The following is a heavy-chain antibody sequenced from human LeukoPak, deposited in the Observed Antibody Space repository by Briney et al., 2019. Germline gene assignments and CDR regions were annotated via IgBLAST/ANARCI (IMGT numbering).Heavy chain of an antibody. CDR3: ARGLVVAGFDY. J-gene: IGHJ4*02. CDR1: GFTFSTYN. Sequence: PGGSLRLSCAASGFTFSTYNMNWVRQAPGKGLEWVSSISSSTNYMYYADSVKGRFTISRDNAKNSLYLQMNSLRAEDAAMYYCARGLVVAGFDYWGQGTLVTVPS. V-gene: IGHV3-21*01. D-gene: IGHD6-19*01. CDR2: ISSSTNYM.